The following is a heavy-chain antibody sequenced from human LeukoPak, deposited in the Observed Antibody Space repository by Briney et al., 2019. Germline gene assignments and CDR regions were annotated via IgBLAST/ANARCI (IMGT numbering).Heavy chain of an antibody. D-gene: IGHD3-10*01. CDR2: INHSGST. Sequence: SETLSLTCAVYGGSFSGYYWSWIRQPPGKGLEWIGEINHSGSTNYNPSLKSRVTISVDTSKNQFSLKLSSVTAADPAVHYCARELSGITMVRGVVIRYFDYWGQGTLVTVSS. V-gene: IGHV4-34*01. CDR3: ARELSGITMVRGVVIRYFDY. CDR1: GGSFSGYY. J-gene: IGHJ4*02.